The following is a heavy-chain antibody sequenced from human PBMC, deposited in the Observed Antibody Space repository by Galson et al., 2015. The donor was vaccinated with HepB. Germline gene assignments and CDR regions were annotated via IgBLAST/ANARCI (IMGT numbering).Heavy chain of an antibody. Sequence: TLSLTCTVSGGPISSGSHYWIWVRQPPGKRLEWIGYIFYSGSTNFNPSLRSRVTMSVDTSKSQFSLSLHSVTVADTAVYYCARGFGARIQALDSWGQGTLVTVSS. D-gene: IGHD3-10*01. CDR2: IFYSGST. V-gene: IGHV4-61*01. CDR3: ARGFGARIQALDS. CDR1: GGPISSGSHY. J-gene: IGHJ4*02.